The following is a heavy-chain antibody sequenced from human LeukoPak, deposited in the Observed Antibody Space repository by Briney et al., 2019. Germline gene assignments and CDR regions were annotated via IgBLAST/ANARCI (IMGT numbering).Heavy chain of an antibody. Sequence: GGSLRLSCAASGFTFSSYSMIWVRQAPGKGLEWVSSISSSSNYIYYADSMRGRFTISRDNAKNSLYLQMNSLRAEDTAVYYCAISSGGSCYQWGQGTLVTVSS. CDR2: ISSSSNYI. J-gene: IGHJ4*02. CDR3: AISSGGSCYQ. CDR1: GFTFSSYS. V-gene: IGHV3-21*01. D-gene: IGHD2-15*01.